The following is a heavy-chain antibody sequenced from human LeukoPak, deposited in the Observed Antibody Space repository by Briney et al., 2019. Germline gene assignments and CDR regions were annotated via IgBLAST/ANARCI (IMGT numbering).Heavy chain of an antibody. CDR1: GISLSNYP. V-gene: IGHV3-23*01. CDR2: IGERGGSK. CDR3: AKRGVVIRGILVIGYHQEAYHYDF. J-gene: IGHJ4*02. Sequence: GGSLRLSCVVSGISLSNYPLTWVRQAPGKGLGWVPYIGERGGSKTYADSVKGRFTISRDTSLNTLYLQMNNLRAEDTDVYFCAKRGVVIRGILVIGYHQEAYHYDFWGQGVLVTVSS. D-gene: IGHD3-10*01.